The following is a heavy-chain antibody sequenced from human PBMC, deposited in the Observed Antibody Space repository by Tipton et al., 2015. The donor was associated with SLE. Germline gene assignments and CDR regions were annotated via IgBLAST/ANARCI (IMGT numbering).Heavy chain of an antibody. CDR3: ARDRPPTTVVTYYFDY. J-gene: IGHJ4*02. D-gene: IGHD4-23*01. Sequence: SLRLSCAASGFTFSSYGMHWVRQAPGKGLEWVAVIWYDGSNKYYADSVKGRFTISRDNSKNTLYLQMNSLRAEDTAVYYCARDRPPTTVVTYYFDYWGQGTLVTVSS. V-gene: IGHV3-33*01. CDR2: IWYDGSNK. CDR1: GFTFSSYG.